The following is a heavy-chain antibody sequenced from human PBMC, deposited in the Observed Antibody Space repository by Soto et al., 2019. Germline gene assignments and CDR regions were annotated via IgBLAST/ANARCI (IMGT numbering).Heavy chain of an antibody. CDR3: ATLYDSSGFYYVGSSPYNCFDP. CDR2: IIPIFGTA. V-gene: IGHV1-69*13. Sequence: SVKVSCKASGGTFSSYAISWVRQAPGQGLEWMGGIIPIFGTANYAQKFQGRVTITADESTSTAYMELSSLRSEDTAVYYCATLYDSSGFYYVGSSPYNCFDPCVQGTLVTGST. CDR1: GGTFSSYA. J-gene: IGHJ5*02. D-gene: IGHD3-22*01.